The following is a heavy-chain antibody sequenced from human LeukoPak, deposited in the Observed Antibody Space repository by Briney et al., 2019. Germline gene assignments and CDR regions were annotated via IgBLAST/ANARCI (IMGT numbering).Heavy chain of an antibody. J-gene: IGHJ4*02. CDR3: ARARGFERRFDY. CDR2: LYYSGST. CDR1: GGSISSYY. D-gene: IGHD5-12*01. Sequence: TSETLSLTCTVSGGSISSYYWNWIRQPPGKGLEWIGYLYYSGSTNYNPSLKSRVTISVDTSKNQFSLKLSSVTAADTAVYYCARARGFERRFDYWGQGTLVTVSS. V-gene: IGHV4-59*01.